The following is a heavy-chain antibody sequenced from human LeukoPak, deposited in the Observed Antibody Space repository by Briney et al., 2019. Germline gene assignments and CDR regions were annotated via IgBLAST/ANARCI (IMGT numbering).Heavy chain of an antibody. CDR3: AKGSNWGSGYYFDY. D-gene: IGHD7-27*01. J-gene: IGHJ4*02. V-gene: IGHV1-69*06. Sequence: SVKVSCKASGGTFSSYAISWVRQASGQGREWMGGIIPIFGTANYAQKFQGRVTITADKSTSTAYMELSSLRSEDTAVYYCAKGSNWGSGYYFDYWGQGTLVTVSS. CDR1: GGTFSSYA. CDR2: IIPIFGTA.